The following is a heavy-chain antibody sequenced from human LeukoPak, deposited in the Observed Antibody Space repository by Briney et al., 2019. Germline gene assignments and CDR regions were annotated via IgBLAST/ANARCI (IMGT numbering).Heavy chain of an antibody. Sequence: ASVKVSCEVSGHSLTELSIHWVRQAPGKGLEWTGGLDPEENEIVYAQKFLGRLTMTEDISTDTVYMELSSLRSEDTAVYYCATARTYDYWSGSAYYYMDVWGKGTTVIVSS. V-gene: IGHV1-24*01. CDR1: GHSLTELS. CDR2: LDPEENEI. CDR3: ATARTYDYWSGSAYYYMDV. D-gene: IGHD3-3*01. J-gene: IGHJ6*03.